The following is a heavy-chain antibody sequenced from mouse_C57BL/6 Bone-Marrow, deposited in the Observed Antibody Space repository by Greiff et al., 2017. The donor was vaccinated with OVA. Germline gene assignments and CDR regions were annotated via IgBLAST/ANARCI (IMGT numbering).Heavy chain of an antibody. Sequence: VQLQQSGPGLVKPSQTVFLTCTVTGISITTGNYRWSWIRQFPGNKLEWIGYIYYSGTITYNPSLTSRTTITRDTPKNQFFLEMNSLTAEDTATYYCARDYGSSYGFDYWGQGTTLTVSS. CDR3: ARDYGSSYGFDY. D-gene: IGHD1-1*01. V-gene: IGHV3-5*01. CDR2: IYYSGTI. J-gene: IGHJ2*01. CDR1: GISITTGNYR.